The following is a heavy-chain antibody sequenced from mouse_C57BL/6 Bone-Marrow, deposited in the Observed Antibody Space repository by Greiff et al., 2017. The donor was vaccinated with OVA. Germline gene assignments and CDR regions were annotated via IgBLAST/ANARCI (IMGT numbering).Heavy chain of an antibody. V-gene: IGHV14-4*01. CDR3: TTRDGYYLPWFAY. CDR1: GFNIKDDY. J-gene: IGHJ3*01. CDR2: IDPENGDT. Sequence: VQLQQSGAELVRPGASVKLSCTASGFNIKDDYMHWVKQRPEQGLEWIGWIDPENGDTEYASKFQGKATITADTSSNTAYLQLSSLTSEDTAVYYGTTRDGYYLPWFAYWGQGTLVTVSA. D-gene: IGHD2-3*01.